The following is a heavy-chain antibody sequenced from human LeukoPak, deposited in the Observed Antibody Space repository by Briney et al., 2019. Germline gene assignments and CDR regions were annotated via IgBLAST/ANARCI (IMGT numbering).Heavy chain of an antibody. V-gene: IGHV3-21*01. CDR1: GFTFSSYS. CDR2: ISSSSSYI. CDR3: ARIGDDSSGYYSSWHPSFFDY. D-gene: IGHD3-22*01. Sequence: GGSLRLSCAASGFTFSSYSMNWVRQAPGKGLGWVSSISSSSSYIYYADSVKGRFTISRDNAKNSPYLQMNSLRAEDTAVYYCARIGDDSSGYYSSWHPSFFDYWGQGTLVTVSS. J-gene: IGHJ4*02.